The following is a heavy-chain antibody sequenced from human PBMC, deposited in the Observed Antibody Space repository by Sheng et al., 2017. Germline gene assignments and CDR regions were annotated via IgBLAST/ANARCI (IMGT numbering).Heavy chain of an antibody. J-gene: IGHJ2*01. D-gene: IGHD3-22*01. Sequence: QVQLQESGPGLVKPSETLSLTCAVSGYSISSGYYWGWIRQPPGKGLEWIGSIYHSGSTYYNPSLKSRVTISVDTSKNQFSLKLSSVTAADTAVYHCARGLFLSDYYDSSGYYRDRYFDLWGRGTLVTV. CDR1: GYSISSGYY. CDR3: ARGLFLSDYYDSSGYYRDRYFDL. CDR2: IYHSGST. V-gene: IGHV4-38-2*01.